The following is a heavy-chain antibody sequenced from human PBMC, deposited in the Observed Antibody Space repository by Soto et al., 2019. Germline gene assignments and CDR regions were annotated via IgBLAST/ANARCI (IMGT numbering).Heavy chain of an antibody. CDR3: ERDGSGH. Sequence: EVQLVESGGGLVQPGGSLRLSCAVSGLTVSSNAISWVRQAPGKGLEWVSVIYTGGGTHYADSLKGRFTISRDNSKNTVNLQRNSLRPGDTAVYYGERDGSGHWGQGTLVTVSS. V-gene: IGHV3-66*01. CDR2: IYTGGGT. J-gene: IGHJ4*02. CDR1: GLTVSSNA.